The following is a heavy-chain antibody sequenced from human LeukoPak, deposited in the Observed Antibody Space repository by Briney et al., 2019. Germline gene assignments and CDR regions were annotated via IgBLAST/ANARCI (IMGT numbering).Heavy chain of an antibody. J-gene: IGHJ5*02. Sequence: GSSVKVSCKASGGTFSSYAISWVRQAPGQGLEWMGGIIPIFGTANYAQKFQGRVTITTDESTSTAYMELSSLRSEDTAVYYCARGPQFLEWSNTCFAPWGQETPVPVPS. CDR3: ARGPQFLEWSNTCFAP. D-gene: IGHD3-3*01. CDR1: GGTFSSYA. CDR2: IIPIFGTA. V-gene: IGHV1-69*05.